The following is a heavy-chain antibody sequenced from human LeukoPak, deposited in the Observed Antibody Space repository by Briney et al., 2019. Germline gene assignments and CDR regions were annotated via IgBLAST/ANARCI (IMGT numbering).Heavy chain of an antibody. CDR1: GGTFSSYA. D-gene: IGHD6-13*01. Sequence: SVKVSCKASGGTFSSYAISWVRQAPGQGLEWMGGIIPIFGTTNYAQKFLGRVTITADESTSTAYMDLSSLRSEDTAVYYCASPRLMGIAAAGGSFDQWGQGALVTVSS. J-gene: IGHJ4*02. CDR2: IIPIFGTT. V-gene: IGHV1-69*13. CDR3: ASPRLMGIAAAGGSFDQ.